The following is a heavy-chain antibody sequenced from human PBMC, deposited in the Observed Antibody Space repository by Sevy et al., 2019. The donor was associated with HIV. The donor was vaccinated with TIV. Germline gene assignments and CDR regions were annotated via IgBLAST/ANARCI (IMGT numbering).Heavy chain of an antibody. V-gene: IGHV3-30*04. CDR2: TSYDGSHK. Sequence: GGSLRLSCTVSGFIFSNFAMHWVRQAPGKGLEWLAVTSYDGSHKYYADSVKGRFTVSRDNSRNILSLEMSSLRRDETDVYYCARGENNDEFFQYWGQGTLVTVSS. J-gene: IGHJ1*01. D-gene: IGHD1-26*01. CDR1: GFIFSNFA. CDR3: ARGENNDEFFQY.